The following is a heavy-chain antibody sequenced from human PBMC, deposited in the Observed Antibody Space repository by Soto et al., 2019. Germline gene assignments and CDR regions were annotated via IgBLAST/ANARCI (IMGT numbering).Heavy chain of an antibody. D-gene: IGHD3-16*01. CDR1: GFRFKSFV. V-gene: IGHV3-30*19. J-gene: IGHJ4*02. CDR2: TSYDGDNK. Sequence: QVQLVESGGGVVQPGTSLRLSCAASGFRFKSFVMHWVRQAPGKGLEWVAFTSYDGDNKYYGDSVKGLFTVSRDNSQTTMQLQMEFLRPEDKALYYCERWGTTGGFDLWGQGTLVSASS. CDR3: ERWGTTGGFDL.